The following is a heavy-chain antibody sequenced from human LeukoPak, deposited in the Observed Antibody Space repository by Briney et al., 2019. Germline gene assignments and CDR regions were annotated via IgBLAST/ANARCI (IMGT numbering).Heavy chain of an antibody. V-gene: IGHV3-30*02. CDR2: IRYDGSNK. D-gene: IGHD1-26*01. Sequence: PGGSLRLSCAASRFTFNSYGMHWVRQAPGKGLGWVAFIRYDGSNKYYADSVKGRFTISRDNSKNTLYLQMNSLRAEDTAVYYCVKGVRMGVTSAFDIWGQGTMVTVSS. J-gene: IGHJ3*02. CDR3: VKGVRMGVTSAFDI. CDR1: RFTFNSYG.